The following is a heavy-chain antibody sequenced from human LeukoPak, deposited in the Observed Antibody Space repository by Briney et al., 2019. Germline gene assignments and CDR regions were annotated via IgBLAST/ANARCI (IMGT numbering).Heavy chain of an antibody. V-gene: IGHV3-7*01. J-gene: IGHJ6*03. D-gene: IGHD6-13*01. CDR1: GFTFSSYW. CDR2: IKQDGSEK. CDR3: ARVKQQLVRLLGRDTTYYYYYMDV. Sequence: QSGGSLRLSCAGSGFTFSSYWMSWVRQAPGKGLEWVANIKQDGSEKHYVDSVKGRFTISRDNAKNSLFLQMNSLRAEDTAVYFCARVKQQLVRLLGRDTTYYYYYMDVWGKGTTVTVSS.